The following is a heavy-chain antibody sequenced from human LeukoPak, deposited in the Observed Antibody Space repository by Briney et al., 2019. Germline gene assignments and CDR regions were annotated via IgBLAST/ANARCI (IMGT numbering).Heavy chain of an antibody. CDR3: AREDTSMDDAFDI. D-gene: IGHD5-18*01. CDR1: GGPISSSSAY. V-gene: IGHV4-39*01. J-gene: IGHJ3*02. CDR2: IYYRGST. Sequence: SETLSLTCTVSGGPISSSSAYWGWIRQPPGMGLEWIGSIYYRGSTYYNPSLKSRVTVPIDTSKNQFSVRLSSVTAADTAIYYCAREDTSMDDAFDIWGQGTAVTVSS.